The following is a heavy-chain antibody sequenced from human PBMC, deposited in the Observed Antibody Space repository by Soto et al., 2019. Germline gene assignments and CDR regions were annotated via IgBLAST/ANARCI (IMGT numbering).Heavy chain of an antibody. J-gene: IGHJ4*02. V-gene: IGHV1-3*01. D-gene: IGHD3-9*01. CDR2: INSGNGDT. CDR3: ARNRHVLRYFDWLSKAALFDY. CDR1: RYSFISYG. Sequence: VASVKVSCKASRYSFISYGIHWVRQAPGQRLEWMGWINSGNGDTEYSQKFQGRVTITRDTSASTAYMELSSLRSEDTAVYYCARNRHVLRYFDWLSKAALFDYWGQGTLVTVSS.